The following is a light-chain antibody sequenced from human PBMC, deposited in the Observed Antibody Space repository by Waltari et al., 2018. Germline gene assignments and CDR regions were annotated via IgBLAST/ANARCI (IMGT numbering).Light chain of an antibody. J-gene: IGLJ2*01. CDR3: SSYTSSSTRV. Sequence: QSALTQPASVSGSPGQSITISCTGTSSDVGGYNYVSWYQQHPGKAPKLMIYEVSNRPSGVSHCFSGSKSGNTASLTISGLQAEDEADYYCSSYTSSSTRVFGGGTKLTVL. V-gene: IGLV2-14*01. CDR1: SSDVGGYNY. CDR2: EVS.